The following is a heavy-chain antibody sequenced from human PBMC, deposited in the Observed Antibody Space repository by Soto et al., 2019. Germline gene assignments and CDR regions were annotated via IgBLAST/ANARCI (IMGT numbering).Heavy chain of an antibody. CDR1: GNSFTRSW. CDR2: IYPPDSDT. J-gene: IGHJ3*02. V-gene: IGHV5-51*01. CDR3: ARREFGGDGFDI. Sequence: PGESLKISCQGSGNSFTRSWIGWVRQMPGKGLECMGIIYPPDSDTRYSPSIQGQVTISTDKSTSTAYLQWSSLKATYTAVYFCARREFGGDGFDIWGQGTMVTVSS. D-gene: IGHD2-15*01.